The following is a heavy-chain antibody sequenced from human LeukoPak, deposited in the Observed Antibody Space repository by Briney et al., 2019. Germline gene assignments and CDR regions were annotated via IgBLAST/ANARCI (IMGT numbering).Heavy chain of an antibody. CDR3: ASYGSGSHDY. V-gene: IGHV3-15*07. D-gene: IGHD3-10*01. CDR2: IKTKTEGGTT. CDR1: DFSVNTNY. Sequence: GGSLRLSCAASDFSVNTNYMNWVRQAPGKGLEWVGRIKTKTEGGTTDYAAPVKGRFTISRDDSKNTVYLQMNSLKTEDTAVYYCASYGSGSHDYWGQGSPVTVSS. J-gene: IGHJ4*02.